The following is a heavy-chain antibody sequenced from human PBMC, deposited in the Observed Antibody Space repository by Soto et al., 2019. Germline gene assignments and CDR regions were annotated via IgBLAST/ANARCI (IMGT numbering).Heavy chain of an antibody. J-gene: IGHJ3*02. CDR3: ARGEEAVAGDDAFDI. CDR2: IYHGGST. CDR1: GGSISSSNW. V-gene: IGHV4-4*02. D-gene: IGHD6-19*01. Sequence: QVQLQESGPGLVKPSGTLSLTCAVSGGSISSSNWWSWVRQPPGKGLEWIGEIYHGGSTNYNPYLTSRVTISVDKSKNQFSLKLSAVTAADTAVYYCARGEEAVAGDDAFDIWGQGTMVTVS.